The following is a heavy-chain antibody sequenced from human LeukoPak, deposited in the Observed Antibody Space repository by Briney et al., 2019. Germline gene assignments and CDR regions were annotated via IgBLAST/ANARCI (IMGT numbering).Heavy chain of an antibody. V-gene: IGHV1-8*03. D-gene: IGHD3-9*01. CDR2: MNPNSGNT. CDR3: ARAWNFDWLFN. CDR1: GYTFTSYY. Sequence: ASVKVSCKASGYTFTSYYMHWVRQAPGQGLEWMGWMNPNSGNTGYAQKFQGRVTITRNTSISTAYMELSSLRSEDTAVYYCARAWNFDWLFNWGQGTLVTVSS. J-gene: IGHJ4*02.